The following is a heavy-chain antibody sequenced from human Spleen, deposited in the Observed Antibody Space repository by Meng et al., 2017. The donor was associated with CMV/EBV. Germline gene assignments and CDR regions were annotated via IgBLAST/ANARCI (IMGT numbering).Heavy chain of an antibody. CDR2: INPNSGGT. CDR3: ARARFGECTFDY. CDR1: GYTFTGYY. Sequence: VQPVQSGAGVKTPGAAAKVSCKASGYTFTGYYMHWVRQAPGQGLEWMGWINPNSGGTNYAQKFQGRVTMTRDTSISTAYMELSRLRSDDTAVYYCARARFGECTFDYWGQGTLVTVSS. D-gene: IGHD3-16*01. J-gene: IGHJ4*02. V-gene: IGHV1-2*02.